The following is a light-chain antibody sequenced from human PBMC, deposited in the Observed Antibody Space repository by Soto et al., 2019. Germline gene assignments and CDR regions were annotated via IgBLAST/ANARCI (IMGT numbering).Light chain of an antibody. V-gene: IGLV2-14*01. Sequence: QSALTQPASVSGSPGQSITISCTGTSSDVGGYNYVSWYQQHPGKAPKLMIYDVSNRPSGVSNRFSGSKSGNTASLTISGLQAEDEAAYYCSSYTSSSTPYVVFGGGTKLTV. CDR2: DVS. J-gene: IGLJ2*01. CDR3: SSYTSSSTPYVV. CDR1: SSDVGGYNY.